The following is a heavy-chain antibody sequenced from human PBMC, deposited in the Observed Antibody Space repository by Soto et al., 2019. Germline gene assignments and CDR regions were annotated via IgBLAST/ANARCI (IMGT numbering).Heavy chain of an antibody. J-gene: IGHJ5*02. CDR2: ISKDGMNK. V-gene: IGHV3-30*04. CDR3: ARDMYSSDYFVKWFEP. D-gene: IGHD6-19*01. CDR1: GFSFSSYA. Sequence: QVRLVESGGGVVQPGRSVRLSCTASGFSFSSYAMYWFRQPPGKGLEWVAVISKDGMNKNYADSVKGRVTVSRDNANYSLDLQLNSLRGEDTAMYYCARDMYSSDYFVKWFEPWGQRTLVTVSS.